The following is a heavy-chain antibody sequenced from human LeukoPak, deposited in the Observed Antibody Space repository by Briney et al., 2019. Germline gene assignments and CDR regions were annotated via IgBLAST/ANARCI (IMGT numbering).Heavy chain of an antibody. J-gene: IGHJ3*02. Sequence: PSETLSLTCTVSGGSISGFYWSWIRQPPGKGLEWIGYIYYSGSTNYNPSLKSRVTISVDTSKNQFSLKLSSVTAADTAVYYCARRHYYDSSGPTFDAFDIWGQGTMVTVSS. CDR2: IYYSGST. CDR3: ARRHYYDSSGPTFDAFDI. V-gene: IGHV4-59*08. D-gene: IGHD3-22*01. CDR1: GGSISGFY.